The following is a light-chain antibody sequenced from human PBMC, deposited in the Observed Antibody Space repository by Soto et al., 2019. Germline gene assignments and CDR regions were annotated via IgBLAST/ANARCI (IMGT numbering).Light chain of an antibody. J-gene: IGLJ1*01. V-gene: IGLV2-14*01. CDR1: SSDVGGYTY. Sequence: QSALTQPASVSGSPGQAITISCTGTSSDVGGYTYVSWYQQHPGKAPKFIIYDVSNRPSGVSNRFSGSKSGNTASLTISGLQAEDDADYYCSSYTTSNTRQIVFGTGTKLTVL. CDR2: DVS. CDR3: SSYTTSNTRQIV.